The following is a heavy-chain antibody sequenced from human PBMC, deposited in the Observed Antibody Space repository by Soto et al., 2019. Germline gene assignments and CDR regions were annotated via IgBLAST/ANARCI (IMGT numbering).Heavy chain of an antibody. CDR1: GGSISSSSYY. Sequence: QLQLQESGPGLVKPSETLSLTCTVSGGSISSSSYYWGWIRQPPGKVLEWIGRIYYSGSTYYNPSLKRRVTISVDTSKNQFSLKLSSVTAADTAVYYCARHEPFDYWGQGTLVTVSS. CDR2: IYYSGST. CDR3: ARHEPFDY. V-gene: IGHV4-39*01. J-gene: IGHJ4*02.